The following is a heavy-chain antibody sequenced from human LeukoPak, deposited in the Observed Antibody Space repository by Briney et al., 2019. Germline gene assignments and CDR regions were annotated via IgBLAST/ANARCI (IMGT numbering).Heavy chain of an antibody. CDR2: INQDGSEN. V-gene: IGHV3-7*01. CDR1: GFTFSSYW. Sequence: PGGSLRLSCAASGFTFSSYWMSWVRQSPGKGLEWVANINQDGSENHYVDSVKGRFTISRDNAKNSVFVQMNGLRVEDTAVYYCVRAGGSSWSDFWGQGTQVTVSS. J-gene: IGHJ4*02. D-gene: IGHD6-13*01. CDR3: VRAGGSSWSDF.